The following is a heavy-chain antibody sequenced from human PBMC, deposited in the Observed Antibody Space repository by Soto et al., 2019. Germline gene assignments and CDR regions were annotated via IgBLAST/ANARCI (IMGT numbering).Heavy chain of an antibody. Sequence: GGSLRLSCAASGFTFTRYSINWVRQAPGKGLEWVSSISSTTHYIYYADSMRGRFTISRDNAKNAVYLEMNSLRAEDTAVYYCARESEDLTSNFDYWGQGTLVTVS. CDR2: ISSTTHYI. J-gene: IGHJ4*02. CDR3: ARESEDLTSNFDY. CDR1: GFTFTRYS. V-gene: IGHV3-21*06.